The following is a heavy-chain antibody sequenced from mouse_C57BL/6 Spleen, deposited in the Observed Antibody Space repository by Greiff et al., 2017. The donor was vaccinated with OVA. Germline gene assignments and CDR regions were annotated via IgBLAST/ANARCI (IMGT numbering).Heavy chain of an antibody. Sequence: QVQLKQPGAELVKPGASVKLSCKASGYTFTSYWMQWVKQRPGQGLEWIGEIDPSDSYTNYNQKFKGKATLTVDTSSSTAYMQLSSLTSEDSAVYYCARGVLRDYYAMDYWGQGTSVTVSS. CDR2: IDPSDSYT. V-gene: IGHV1-50*01. CDR3: ARGVLRDYYAMDY. J-gene: IGHJ4*01. D-gene: IGHD1-1*01. CDR1: GYTFTSYW.